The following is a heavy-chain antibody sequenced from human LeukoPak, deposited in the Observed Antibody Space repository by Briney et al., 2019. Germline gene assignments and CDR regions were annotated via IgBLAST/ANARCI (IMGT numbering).Heavy chain of an antibody. CDR3: ARIRDGYNDAYDI. CDR2: MNPNSGNT. V-gene: IGHV1-8*03. CDR1: GYTFTSYD. Sequence: ASVKVSCKASGYTFTSYDINWVRQATGQGLEWMGWMNPNSGNTGYAQKFQGRVTITRNTSISTAYMELSSLRSEDTANYYCARIRDGYNDAYDIWGQGTVVTVPS. J-gene: IGHJ3*02. D-gene: IGHD5-24*01.